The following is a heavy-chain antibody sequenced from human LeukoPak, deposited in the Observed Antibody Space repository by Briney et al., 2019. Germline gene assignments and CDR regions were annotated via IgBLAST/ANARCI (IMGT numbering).Heavy chain of an antibody. CDR2: IYTCGST. CDR1: GGSISSYY. D-gene: IGHD3-3*01. Sequence: SETLSLTCTVSGGSISSYYWSWIRQPPGKGLEWIGYIYTCGSTNYNPSLKSRVTISVDTSKNQFSLKLSSMTVADTAVYYCARHLYYDFWSGYPDAFDIWGQGTMATVSS. CDR3: ARHLYYDFWSGYPDAFDI. J-gene: IGHJ3*02. V-gene: IGHV4-4*09.